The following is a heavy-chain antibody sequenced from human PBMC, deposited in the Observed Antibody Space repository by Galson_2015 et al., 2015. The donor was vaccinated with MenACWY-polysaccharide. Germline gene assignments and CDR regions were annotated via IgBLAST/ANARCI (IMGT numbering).Heavy chain of an antibody. CDR1: GFTFGNYG. D-gene: IGHD2-2*01. CDR2: IRSKANSYAT. CDR3: TIRGYCSSTSCSEAFDI. J-gene: IGHJ3*02. V-gene: IGHV3-73*01. Sequence: SLRLSCAASGFTFGNYGMSWVRQASGKGLEWVDRIRSKANSYATAYAASVKGRFTISRDDSKNTAYLQMNSLKTEDTAVYYCTIRGYCSSTSCSEAFDIWGQGTMVTVSS.